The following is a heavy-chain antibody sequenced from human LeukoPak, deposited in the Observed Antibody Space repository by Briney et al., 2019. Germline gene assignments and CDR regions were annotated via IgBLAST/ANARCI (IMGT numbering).Heavy chain of an antibody. Sequence: GGSLRLSCAASGFTFSSYAMHWVRQAPGKGLEWVAVISYDGSNKYYADSVKGRFTISRDNSKNTLYLHMNSLRAEDTAVYYCARSAVDTAMVTVYWGQGTLVTVSS. D-gene: IGHD5-18*01. CDR1: GFTFSSYA. CDR2: ISYDGSNK. J-gene: IGHJ4*02. V-gene: IGHV3-30-3*01. CDR3: ARSAVDTAMVTVY.